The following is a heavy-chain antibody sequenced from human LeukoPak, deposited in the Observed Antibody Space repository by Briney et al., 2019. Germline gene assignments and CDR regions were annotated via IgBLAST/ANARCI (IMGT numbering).Heavy chain of an antibody. Sequence: PGASVKVSCKASGYTLNKFGMSWVRQAPGQGLEWLGWINTYNGITKLGEKFQGRVTMTTDTSTSIVYMELTSLRTDDTAVYFCARDTPQHLKRFDYWGQGTLITVSS. D-gene: IGHD6-13*01. CDR1: GYTLNKFG. CDR3: ARDTPQHLKRFDY. V-gene: IGHV1-18*01. CDR2: INTYNGIT. J-gene: IGHJ4*02.